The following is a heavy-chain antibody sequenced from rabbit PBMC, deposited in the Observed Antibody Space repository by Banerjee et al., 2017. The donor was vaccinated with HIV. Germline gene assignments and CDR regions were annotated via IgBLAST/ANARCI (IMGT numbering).Heavy chain of an antibody. D-gene: IGHD2-1*01. CDR1: GFTISSYW. CDR2: IDTGRNGRT. J-gene: IGHJ4*01. Sequence: QSLEESGGDLVKPGASLTLTCTASGFTISSYWMCWVRQAPGKGLEWIACIDTGRNGRTDYASWAKGRFTISKTSSTTVTLQMTSLTAADTATYFCARRPGYDNNDGHLWGPGTLVTVS. V-gene: IGHV1S40*01. CDR3: ARRPGYDNNDGHL.